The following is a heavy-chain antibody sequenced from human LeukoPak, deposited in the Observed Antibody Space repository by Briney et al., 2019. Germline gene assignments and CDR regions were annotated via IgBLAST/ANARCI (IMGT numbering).Heavy chain of an antibody. D-gene: IGHD3-22*01. CDR1: GASISSYY. CDR2: IYYSGSI. J-gene: IGHJ4*02. Sequence: SETLSLTCTVSGASISSYYWSWIRQPPGKGLEWIGDIYYSGSIKYNPSLKSRVTMSVDTSKNQFSLKLSSVTAANTAIYYCARESPSGYYNRPIDYWGQGTLVTVSS. V-gene: IGHV4-59*01. CDR3: ARESPSGYYNRPIDY.